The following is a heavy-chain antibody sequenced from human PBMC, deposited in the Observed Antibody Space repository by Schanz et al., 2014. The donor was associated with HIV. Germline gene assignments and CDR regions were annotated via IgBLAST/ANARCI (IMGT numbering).Heavy chain of an antibody. CDR3: AKPEYDSSGNSQSHFDY. CDR2: ISNDGTKK. Sequence: QVQLAESGGGVVQPGRSLRLSCVASGFTFNNYGMHWVRQAPGKGLEWVAVISNDGTKKNYADSMKGRFSISRDNSKNTVYLQAKSLRPEDTAVYYCAKPEYDSSGNSQSHFDYWGQGTLVTVSS. CDR1: GFTFNNYG. D-gene: IGHD3-22*01. J-gene: IGHJ4*02. V-gene: IGHV3-30*18.